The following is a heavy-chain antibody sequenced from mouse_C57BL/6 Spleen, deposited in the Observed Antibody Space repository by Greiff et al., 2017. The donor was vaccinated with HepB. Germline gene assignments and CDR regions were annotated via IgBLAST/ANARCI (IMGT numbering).Heavy chain of an antibody. J-gene: IGHJ1*03. CDR1: GYTFTSYW. CDR2: IHPSDSDT. D-gene: IGHD1-1*01. Sequence: QVQLQQPGAELVKPGASVKVSCKASGYTFTSYWMHWVKQRPGQGLEWIGRIHPSDSDTNYNQKFKGKATLTVDKSSSTAYMQLSSLTSEDSAVYYCAIRGIITTVVGPYWYFDVWGTGTTVTVSS. CDR3: AIRGIITTVVGPYWYFDV. V-gene: IGHV1-74*01.